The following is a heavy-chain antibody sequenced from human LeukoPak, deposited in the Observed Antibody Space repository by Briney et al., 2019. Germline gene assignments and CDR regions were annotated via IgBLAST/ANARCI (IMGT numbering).Heavy chain of an antibody. CDR3: ARGRSIRGVIITYNWFDP. D-gene: IGHD3-10*01. CDR1: GGTFSSYA. CDR2: IIPIFGTA. J-gene: IGHJ5*02. V-gene: IGHV1-69*01. Sequence: SVKVSCKASGGTFSSYAISWVRQAPGQGLEWMGGIIPIFGTANYAQKFQGRVTITADESTSTAHMELSSLRSEDTAVYYCARGRSIRGVIITYNWFDPWGQGTLVTVSS.